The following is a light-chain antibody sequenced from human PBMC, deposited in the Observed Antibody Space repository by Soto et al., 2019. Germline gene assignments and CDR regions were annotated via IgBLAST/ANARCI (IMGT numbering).Light chain of an antibody. V-gene: IGLV1-40*01. J-gene: IGLJ2*01. Sequence: QSALTQSPSVSGAPGQRVTISCTGDSSNIGAGYDVHWYQQLPGTAPKLLIYVNINRPSGVPDRFSASRSDSSASLAITGLQAEDEADYYCQSYDSSLSVVFGGGTKVTVL. CDR3: QSYDSSLSVV. CDR1: SSNIGAGYD. CDR2: VNI.